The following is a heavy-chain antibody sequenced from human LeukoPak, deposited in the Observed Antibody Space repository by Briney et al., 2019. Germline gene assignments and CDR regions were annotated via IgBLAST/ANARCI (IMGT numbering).Heavy chain of an antibody. J-gene: IGHJ4*02. CDR2: INPKSGDT. CDR3: ARGYYGSGSPDG. D-gene: IGHD3-10*01. Sequence: ASVKVSCKASGYNFSGYYMHWVRQAPGQGLEWMAWINPKSGDTNYAQKFEGRVSLTRDTSTSTTYMELSRLTSDDTAMYYCARGYYGSGSPDGWGQGTLVTVSS. V-gene: IGHV1-2*02. CDR1: GYNFSGYY.